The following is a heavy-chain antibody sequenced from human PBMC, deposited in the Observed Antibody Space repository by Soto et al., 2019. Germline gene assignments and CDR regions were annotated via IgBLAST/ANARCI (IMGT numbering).Heavy chain of an antibody. Sequence: EVQLLESGGGLVHPGGSLRLSCVASGFGFSDYSMHWVRQAPGKGLEWVSYITSSGDSIYYADSIKGRFTVSRDNAKKSLFLQMNSLREEDTAVYYCARLPKGSTVTSWGQGTLVTVSS. CDR1: GFGFSDYS. CDR3: ARLPKGSTVTS. J-gene: IGHJ4*02. D-gene: IGHD4-17*01. V-gene: IGHV3-48*02. CDR2: ITSSGDSI.